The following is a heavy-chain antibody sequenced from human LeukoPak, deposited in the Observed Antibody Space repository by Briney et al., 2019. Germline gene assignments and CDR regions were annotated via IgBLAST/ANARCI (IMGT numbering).Heavy chain of an antibody. CDR2: INHSGST. CDR1: GGSFSGFY. Sequence: SETLSLTCAVYGGSFSGFYWSWIRQPPGKGLEWIGEINHSGSTNYNPSLKSRVTISVDTSKNQFSLKLSSVTAADTAVYYCARGQGWRYGMDVWDRGTTVTVSS. D-gene: IGHD6-19*01. J-gene: IGHJ6*02. V-gene: IGHV4-34*01. CDR3: ARGQGWRYGMDV.